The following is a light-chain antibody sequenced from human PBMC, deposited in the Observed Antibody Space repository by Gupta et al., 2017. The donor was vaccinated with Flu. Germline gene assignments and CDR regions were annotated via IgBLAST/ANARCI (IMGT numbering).Light chain of an antibody. V-gene: IGKV1-12*01. CDR2: VAS. J-gene: IGKJ1*01. CDR1: QDISTW. Sequence: DRVTITCRASQDISTWLAWYQQKPGKAPKLLIYVASSLQSGVPSRFSGSGSGTDFTLTISSLQPEDFATYYCQQANSFPRTFGQGTKVEIK. CDR3: QQANSFPRT.